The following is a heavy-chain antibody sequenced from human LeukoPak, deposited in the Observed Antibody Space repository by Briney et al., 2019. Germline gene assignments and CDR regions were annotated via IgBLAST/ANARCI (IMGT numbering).Heavy chain of an antibody. V-gene: IGHV4-31*03. CDR2: IYYSGST. D-gene: IGHD5-24*01. J-gene: IGHJ4*02. CDR1: GGSISSGGYY. CDR3: ARRAGDGENYFDY. Sequence: SETLSLTCTVSGGSISSGGYYWSWIRQHPGKGLEWIGYIYYSGSTYYNPSLKSRVTISVDTSKNQFSLKLSSVTAADTAVYYCARRAGDGENYFDYWGQGTLVTVSS.